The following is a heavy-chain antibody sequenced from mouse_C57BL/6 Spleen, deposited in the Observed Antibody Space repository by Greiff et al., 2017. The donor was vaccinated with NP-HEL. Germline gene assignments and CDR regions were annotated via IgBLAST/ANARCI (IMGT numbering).Heavy chain of an antibody. J-gene: IGHJ2*01. D-gene: IGHD2-4*01. CDR3: ARGDDYDLYYFDY. V-gene: IGHV1-54*01. Sequence: QVQLQQSGAELVRPGTSVKVSCKASGYAFTNYLIEWVKQRPGQGLEWIGVINPGSGGTNYNEKFKGKATLTADKSSSTAYMQLSSLTSEDSAVYFCARGDDYDLYYFDYWGQGTTLTVSS. CDR1: GYAFTNYL. CDR2: INPGSGGT.